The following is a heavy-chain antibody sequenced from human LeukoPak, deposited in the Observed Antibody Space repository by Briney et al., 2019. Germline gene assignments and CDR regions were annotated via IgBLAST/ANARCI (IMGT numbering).Heavy chain of an antibody. CDR1: GYTFTSYG. J-gene: IGHJ6*03. D-gene: IGHD1-1*01. Sequence: ASVKVSCKASGYTFTSYGISWVRQAPGQGLGWMGWISAYNGNTNYALKLQGRVTMTTDTSTSTAYMELRSLRSDDTAVYYCARERSNWNYPMDVWGKGTTVTVSS. CDR2: ISAYNGNT. CDR3: ARERSNWNYPMDV. V-gene: IGHV1-18*01.